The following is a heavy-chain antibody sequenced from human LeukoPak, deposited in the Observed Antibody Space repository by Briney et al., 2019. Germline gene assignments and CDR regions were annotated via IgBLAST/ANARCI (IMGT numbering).Heavy chain of an antibody. V-gene: IGHV3-30*03. D-gene: IGHD1-26*01. CDR2: ISYDGSDK. CDR3: ARDPTSSWETAFDI. Sequence: PGGSLRLSCAASGFTFSYFGIHWVRQAPGKGLEWVAAISYDGSDKYYADSVKGRFSISRVNSKNAVDLQMSSLRAEDTAVYYCARDPTSSWETAFDIWGQGTMVTVSS. CDR1: GFTFSYFG. J-gene: IGHJ3*02.